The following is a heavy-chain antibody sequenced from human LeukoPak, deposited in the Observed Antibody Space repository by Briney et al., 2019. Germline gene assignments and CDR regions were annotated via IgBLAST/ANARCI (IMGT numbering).Heavy chain of an antibody. Sequence: SSETLSLTCAVYGGSFSGYYWSWIRQPPGKGLEWIGEINHSGYTNYNPSLKSRVTMSVDTSKNQFSLKLNSMTAADTAVYYCARLGSRVVWGQGTLVIVSS. J-gene: IGHJ4*02. V-gene: IGHV4-34*01. CDR1: GGSFSGYY. CDR2: INHSGYT. D-gene: IGHD3-10*01. CDR3: ARLGSRVV.